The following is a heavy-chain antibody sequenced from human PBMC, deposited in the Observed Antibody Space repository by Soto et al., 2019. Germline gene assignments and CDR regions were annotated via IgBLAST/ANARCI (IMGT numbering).Heavy chain of an antibody. CDR3: VKPPGYCSYSTTYYSV. CDR1: GFPFNIYD. CDR2: ISSSGGST. Sequence: GGSLRLSCSASGFPFNIYDVHWVRQAPGKGLQYVSAISSSGGSTYYADSVQGRFTISRDNSKNTLYLQMSSLRAEDTAVYYCVKPPGYCSYSTTYYSVWGRGTLVTVSS. J-gene: IGHJ4*02. V-gene: IGHV3-64D*06. D-gene: IGHD3-22*01.